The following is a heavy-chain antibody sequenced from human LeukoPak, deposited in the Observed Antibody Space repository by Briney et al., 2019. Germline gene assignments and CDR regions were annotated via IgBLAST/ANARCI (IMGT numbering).Heavy chain of an antibody. J-gene: IGHJ4*02. V-gene: IGHV1-2*02. CDR3: ARGPYCGGDCYTPDY. D-gene: IGHD2-21*02. CDR1: GYTFTGYY. CDR2: INPNSGGT. Sequence: GASVKVSCKASGYTFTGYYMHWVRQAPGQGLEWMGWINPNSGGTNYAQKFQGRVTMTRDTSISTAYMELSRLRSDDTAVYYCARGPYCGGDCYTPDYWGQGTLVTVSS.